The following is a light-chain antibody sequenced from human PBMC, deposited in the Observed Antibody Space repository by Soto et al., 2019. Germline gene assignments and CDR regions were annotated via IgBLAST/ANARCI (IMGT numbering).Light chain of an antibody. CDR1: QSVTNW. CDR3: QQYTTYPYT. V-gene: IGKV1-5*01. CDR2: DAS. Sequence: DIQMTQSPSTLSASVGDRVTITCRASQSVTNWLAWYQQKPGKAPNLLIYDASRLQSGIPSRFSGSGSGTEFTLTISSLQPDDSATYYCQQYTTYPYTFCQGTKVDIK. J-gene: IGKJ2*01.